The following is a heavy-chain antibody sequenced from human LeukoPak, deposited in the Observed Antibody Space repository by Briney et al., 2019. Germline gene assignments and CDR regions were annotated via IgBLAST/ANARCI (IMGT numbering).Heavy chain of an antibody. CDR3: AKGGYDYVEVGYFDS. CDR1: GFTFRTSA. CDR2: IVASSGAT. V-gene: IGHV3-23*01. J-gene: IGHJ4*02. Sequence: GSLRLSCAASGFTFRTSAMNWVRQAPGEGLEWVSHIVASSGATFYADSVKGRFTISRDHSKNTLYLQMNSLRAEDTALYYCAKGGYDYVEVGYFDSWGQETLVTVSS. D-gene: IGHD5-12*01.